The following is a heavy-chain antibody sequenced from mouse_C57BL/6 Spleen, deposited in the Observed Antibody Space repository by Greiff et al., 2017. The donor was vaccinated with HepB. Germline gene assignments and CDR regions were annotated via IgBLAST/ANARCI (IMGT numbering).Heavy chain of an antibody. Sequence: VQLQQPGPELVKPGASVKLSCKASGYTFTSYWMHWVKQRPGQGLEWIGNINPSNGGTNYNEKFKSKATLTVDKSSSTAYMQLSSLTSEDSAVYYCARPDYYGSSDFDYWGQGTTLTVSS. CDR1: GYTFTSYW. J-gene: IGHJ2*01. CDR2: INPSNGGT. V-gene: IGHV1-53*01. CDR3: ARPDYYGSSDFDY. D-gene: IGHD1-1*01.